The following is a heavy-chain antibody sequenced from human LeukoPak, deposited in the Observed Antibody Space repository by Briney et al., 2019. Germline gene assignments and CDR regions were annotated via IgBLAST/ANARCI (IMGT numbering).Heavy chain of an antibody. J-gene: IGHJ4*02. V-gene: IGHV3-23*01. D-gene: IGHD3-3*01. CDR2: LSGSGGST. CDR1: GFIFNKHA. Sequence: GGSLRLSCAASGFIFNKHAMSWVRQAPGKGLEWVSGLSGSGGSTYYADSVKGRFTISRDNSKNTLYLQMNSLRAEDTAVYYCAKEMGHYDFWSGYYTGQKYYFDYWGQGTLVTVSS. CDR3: AKEMGHYDFWSGYYTGQKYYFDY.